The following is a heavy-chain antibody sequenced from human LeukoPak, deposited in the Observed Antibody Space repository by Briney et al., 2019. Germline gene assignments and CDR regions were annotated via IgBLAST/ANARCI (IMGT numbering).Heavy chain of an antibody. D-gene: IGHD6-19*01. CDR1: GFTFSSYS. V-gene: IGHV3-21*01. Sequence: GGSLRLSCAASGFTFSSYSMNWVRQAPGKGLEWVSSISSSSSYIYYADPVKGRFTISRDNAKNSLYLQMNSLRAEDTAVYYCTTPSRDIAVAGDWFDPWGQGTLVTVSS. CDR2: ISSSSSYI. J-gene: IGHJ5*02. CDR3: TTPSRDIAVAGDWFDP.